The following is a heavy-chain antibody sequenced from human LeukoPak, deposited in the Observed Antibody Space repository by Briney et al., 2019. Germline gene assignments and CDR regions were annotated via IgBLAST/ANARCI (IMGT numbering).Heavy chain of an antibody. CDR1: GYTFTGYY. Sequence: GASVKVSCKASGYTFTGYYMHWVRQAPGQGLEWMGWINPNSGGTNYAQKFQDRVTMTTDTSTSTAYMELRSLRSDDTAVYYCARNLFGSGYYLALVDYWGQGTLVTVSS. CDR3: ARNLFGSGYYLALVDY. CDR2: INPNSGGT. J-gene: IGHJ4*02. V-gene: IGHV1-2*02. D-gene: IGHD3-22*01.